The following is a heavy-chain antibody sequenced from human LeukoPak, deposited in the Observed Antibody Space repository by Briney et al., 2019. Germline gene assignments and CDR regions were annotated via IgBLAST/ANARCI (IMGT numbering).Heavy chain of an antibody. Sequence: PSETLSLTCSVSGGSVTSGSHYWIWIRQPPGKGLEWIGSIHYHENTYPNPSLKSRVSMSIDTSKNQFSLNLSSVSAADTAVFYCATTFSDILTPSYVFDFWGRGSLVTVSS. CDR3: ATTFSDILTPSYVFDF. CDR1: GGSVTSGSHY. CDR2: IHYHENT. V-gene: IGHV4-39*01. J-gene: IGHJ4*01. D-gene: IGHD3-9*01.